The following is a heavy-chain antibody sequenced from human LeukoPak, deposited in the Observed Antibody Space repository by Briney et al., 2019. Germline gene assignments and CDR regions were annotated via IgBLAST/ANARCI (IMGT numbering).Heavy chain of an antibody. J-gene: IGHJ5*02. D-gene: IGHD1-1*01. CDR1: GGSISSYY. CDR3: ARVARNWNDVGGWFDP. Sequence: PSETLSLTCTVSGGSISSYYWSWIRQPPGKGLEWIGYIYYSGSTNYNPSLKSRVTISVDTSKNQFSLKLSSVTAADTAVYYCARVARNWNDVGGWFDPWGQGTLVTVS. V-gene: IGHV4-59*01. CDR2: IYYSGST.